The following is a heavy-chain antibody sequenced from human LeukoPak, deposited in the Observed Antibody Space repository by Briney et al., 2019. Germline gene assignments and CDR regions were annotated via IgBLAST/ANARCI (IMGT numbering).Heavy chain of an antibody. J-gene: IGHJ4*02. CDR2: ISSSGSSI. CDR3: ATGEVKGDGYNFDS. CDR1: GFTFSTYS. D-gene: IGHD5-24*01. Sequence: SGGSLRLSCADSGFTFSTYSVNWVRQTPGKGLEWLSYISSSGSSIYYADSVKGRFTISRDNAKNSLYLQMNSLRAEDTATYYCATGEVKGDGYNFDSWGQGTLVTVSS. V-gene: IGHV3-48*04.